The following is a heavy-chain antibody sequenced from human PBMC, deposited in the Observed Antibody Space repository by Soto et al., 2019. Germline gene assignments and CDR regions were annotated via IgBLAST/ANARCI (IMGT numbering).Heavy chain of an antibody. CDR1: GFTFSSYA. V-gene: IGHV3-23*01. D-gene: IGHD2-21*02. CDR3: AKATTVVVTAMFDY. CDR2: ISGSGGST. J-gene: IGHJ4*02. Sequence: EVQLLESGGGWVQPGGSLRLSCAASGFTFSSYAMSWVRQAPGKGLEWVSAISGSGGSTYYADSVKGRFTISRDNCKNSLYLKMNSLSAEDTAVYYCAKATTVVVTAMFDYWGQGTLVTVSS.